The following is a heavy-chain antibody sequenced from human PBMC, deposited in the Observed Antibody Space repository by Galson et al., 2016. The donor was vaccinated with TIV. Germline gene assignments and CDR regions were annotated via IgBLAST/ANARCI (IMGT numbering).Heavy chain of an antibody. CDR2: IKQDGSEK. V-gene: IGHV3-7*01. J-gene: IGHJ2*01. Sequence: SLRLSCAASGFTFSDYWMHWVRQTPGKGLEWVANIKQDGSEKYYVDSVKGRFTISRDNAKSSLFLQMNSLRAEDTAVYYCARRYFDLRGRGTLVTVSS. CDR1: GFTFSDYW. CDR3: ARRYFDL.